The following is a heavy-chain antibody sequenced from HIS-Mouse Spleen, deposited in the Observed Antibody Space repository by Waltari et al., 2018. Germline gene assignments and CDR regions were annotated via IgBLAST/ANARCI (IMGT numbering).Heavy chain of an antibody. V-gene: IGHV3-7*01. J-gene: IGHJ4*02. Sequence: EVQLVESGGGLVQPGGSLRLSCAASGFTFSSYWMHWVRQAPGKGLEGVAKIKQDGSEKDYVDSVKGRFTISRDNAKNSLYLQMNSLRAEDTAVYYCARGLYCSSTSCSFDYWGQGTLVTVSS. CDR1: GFTFSSYW. D-gene: IGHD2-2*01. CDR3: ARGLYCSSTSCSFDY. CDR2: IKQDGSEK.